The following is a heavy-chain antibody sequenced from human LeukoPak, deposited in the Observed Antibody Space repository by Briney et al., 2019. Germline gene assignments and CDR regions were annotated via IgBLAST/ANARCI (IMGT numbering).Heavy chain of an antibody. CDR1: GFTFDDYA. CDR2: ISWNSGSI. Sequence: GRSLRLSCAASGFTFDDYAMHWVRQAPGKGLEWVSGISWNSGSIGYADSVKGRFTISRDNAKNSLYLQMNSLRAEDTAVYYCASDPMVRGVIITPRYFDYWGQGTLVTVSS. D-gene: IGHD3-10*01. J-gene: IGHJ4*02. CDR3: ASDPMVRGVIITPRYFDY. V-gene: IGHV3-9*01.